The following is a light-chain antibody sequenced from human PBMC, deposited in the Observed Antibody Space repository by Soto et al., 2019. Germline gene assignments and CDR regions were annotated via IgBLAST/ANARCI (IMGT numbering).Light chain of an antibody. Sequence: QSVLTQSPSVSEAPRQRVTISCAGSSSNIGNNAVNWYQQLPGKAPKLLIYYNDLLSSGVSDRFSGSKSGTSASLAISGLQSEDEADYYCAAWDDSLDGVVFGGGTKLTVL. CDR1: SSNIGNNA. J-gene: IGLJ2*01. CDR2: YND. V-gene: IGLV1-36*01. CDR3: AAWDDSLDGVV.